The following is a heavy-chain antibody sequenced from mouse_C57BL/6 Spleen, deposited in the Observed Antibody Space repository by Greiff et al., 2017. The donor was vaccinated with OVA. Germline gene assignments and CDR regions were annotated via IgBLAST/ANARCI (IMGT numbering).Heavy chain of an antibody. Sequence: EVQLVESGGGLVKPGGSLKLSCAASGFTFSSYAMSWVRQTPEKRLEWVATISDGGSYTYYPDNVKGRFTISRDNAKNNLYLQMSHLKSEDTAMYYCARDGIITTVVVYWYFDVWGTGTTVTVSS. CDR2: ISDGGSYT. J-gene: IGHJ1*03. D-gene: IGHD1-1*01. CDR3: ARDGIITTVVVYWYFDV. V-gene: IGHV5-4*01. CDR1: GFTFSSYA.